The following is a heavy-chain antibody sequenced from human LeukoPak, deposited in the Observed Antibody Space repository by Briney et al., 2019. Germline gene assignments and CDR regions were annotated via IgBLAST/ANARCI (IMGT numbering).Heavy chain of an antibody. CDR2: ISYDGSNK. V-gene: IGHV3-30*04. J-gene: IGHJ4*02. CDR1: GFTFSSYA. D-gene: IGHD6-13*01. Sequence: HPGGSLRLSCAASGFTFSSYAMHWVRQAPGKGLEWVAVISYDGSNKYYADSVKGRFTISRDNSKNTLYLQMNSLRAEDTAVYYCARAWGTDSAADPNVDYWGQGTLVTVSS. CDR3: ARAWGTDSAADPNVDY.